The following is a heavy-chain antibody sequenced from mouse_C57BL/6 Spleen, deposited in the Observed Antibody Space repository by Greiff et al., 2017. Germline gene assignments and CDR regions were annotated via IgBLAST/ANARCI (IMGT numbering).Heavy chain of an antibody. CDR1: GFTITNTY. D-gene: IGHD1-1*01. CDR2: IDPANGNT. J-gene: IGHJ1*03. V-gene: IGHV14-3*01. Sequence: EVQLQQSVAELVRPGASVKLSCTASGFTITNTYMHWVKQRPEQGLEWIGRIDPANGNTKYAPKFQGKATLTADTSSNTAYLQLSRLSCADTALYYWARAPNSTVVYTDYWYFDVWGTGTTVTVSS. CDR3: ARAPNSTVVYTDYWYFDV.